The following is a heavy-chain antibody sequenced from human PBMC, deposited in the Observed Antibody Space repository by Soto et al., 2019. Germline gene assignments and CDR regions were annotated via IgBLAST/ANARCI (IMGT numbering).Heavy chain of an antibody. D-gene: IGHD7-27*01. J-gene: IGHJ6*02. V-gene: IGHV4-59*01. CDR2: IYYSGST. Sequence: SETLSLTCTVSGGSISSYYWSWIRQPPGKGLEWIGYIYYSGSTNYNPSLKSRVTISVDTSENQFSLKLSSVTAADTAVYYCARGENWGWHHGYYYYGMDVWGQGTTVTVSS. CDR1: GGSISSYY. CDR3: ARGENWGWHHGYYYYGMDV.